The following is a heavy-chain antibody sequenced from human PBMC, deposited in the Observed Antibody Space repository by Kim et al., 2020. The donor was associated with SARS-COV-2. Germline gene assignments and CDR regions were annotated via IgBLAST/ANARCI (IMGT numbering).Heavy chain of an antibody. J-gene: IGHJ4*02. Sequence: SETLSLTCTVSGGSISSSSYYWGWIRQPPGKGLEWIGSIYYSGSTYYNPSLKSRVTISVDTSKNQFSLKLSSVTAEDTAVYYCARQWKGLLWFGELSTHAFDYWGQGTLVTVSS. V-gene: IGHV4-39*01. CDR2: IYYSGST. D-gene: IGHD3-10*01. CDR1: GGSISSSSYY. CDR3: ARQWKGLLWFGELSTHAFDY.